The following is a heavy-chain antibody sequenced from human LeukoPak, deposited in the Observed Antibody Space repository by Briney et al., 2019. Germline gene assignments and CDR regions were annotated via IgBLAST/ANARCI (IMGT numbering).Heavy chain of an antibody. CDR2: IRYDGSNE. D-gene: IGHD1-26*01. V-gene: IGHV3-30*02. Sequence: GGSLRLSCAAAGFTFSSYEMNWVRQAPGKGLEWVAFIRYDGSNEYYADSVKGRFTISRDNSKNTLYLQMNSLRAEDTAVYYCAKHPRRILGAAPGYWGQGTLVTVSS. CDR1: GFTFSSYE. CDR3: AKHPRRILGAAPGY. J-gene: IGHJ4*02.